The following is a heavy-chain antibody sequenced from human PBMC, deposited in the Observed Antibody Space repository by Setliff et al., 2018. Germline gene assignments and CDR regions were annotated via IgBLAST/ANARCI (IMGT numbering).Heavy chain of an antibody. V-gene: IGHV1-18*01. CDR3: ARNIVIFGVVNTAEYFQH. CDR2: ISASNGKT. D-gene: IGHD3-3*01. CDR1: GYTFTSFG. Sequence: ASVKVSCKASGYTFTSFGISWVREAPGQGLEWMGWISASNGKTNYAQKFQGRVTMTTDTSTSTAYMDLRSLRSDDTAVYYCARNIVIFGVVNTAEYFQHWGQGTLVTVSS. J-gene: IGHJ1*01.